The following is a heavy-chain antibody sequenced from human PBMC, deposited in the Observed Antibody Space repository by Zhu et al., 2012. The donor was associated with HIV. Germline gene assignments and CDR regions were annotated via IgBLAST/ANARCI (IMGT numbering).Heavy chain of an antibody. CDR1: GGSFSGFY. J-gene: IGHJ4*02. D-gene: IGHD3-10*01. V-gene: IGHV4-34*01. CDR3: ARGGFRYSASGSYSFDY. CDR2: ISQSGDS. Sequence: QVQLQQWGAGLLKPSETLPLTCAVYGGSFSGFYWSWIRQPPGKGLEWIGEISQSGDSNYVPSLKSRVTLSVDTSKNQFSLKLNSVTAADTAVYYCARGGFRYSASGSYSFDYWGQGTLVTVSS.